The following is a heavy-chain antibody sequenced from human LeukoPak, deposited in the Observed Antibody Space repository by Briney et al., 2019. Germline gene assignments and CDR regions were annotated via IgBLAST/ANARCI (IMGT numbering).Heavy chain of an antibody. J-gene: IGHJ4*02. V-gene: IGHV4-59*12. Sequence: SETLSLTCTVSGGSISSYYWSWIRQPPGKGLEWIGYIYDSGSTNYNPSLKSRVTISVDTSKNQFSLKLSSVTAADTAVYYCARVGEAGNWNYWGQGTLVTVSS. CDR3: ARVGEAGNWNY. CDR2: IYDSGST. CDR1: GGSISSYY. D-gene: IGHD6-19*01.